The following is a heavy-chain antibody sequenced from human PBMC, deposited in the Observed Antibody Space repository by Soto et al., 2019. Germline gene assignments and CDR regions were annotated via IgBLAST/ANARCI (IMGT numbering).Heavy chain of an antibody. CDR1: GGSISSGGYS. CDR2: IYHSGST. D-gene: IGHD2-2*01. V-gene: IGHV4-30-2*01. J-gene: IGHJ4*02. CDR3: AGVPDY. Sequence: QLQLQESGSGLVKPSQTLSLTCAVSGGSISSGGYSWSWVRQPPGKGLEWVGYIYHSGSTYYNPSLKSRVTIPGERSKNQFALKLSSVTAADTAVYYCAGVPDYWGQGTLVTVSS.